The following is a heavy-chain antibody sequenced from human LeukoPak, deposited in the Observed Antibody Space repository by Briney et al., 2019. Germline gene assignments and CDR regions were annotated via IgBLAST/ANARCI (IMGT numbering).Heavy chain of an antibody. CDR3: AKFRGAAAPDY. Sequence: GRSLRLSCAASGFTFISYGMHWVRQAPGKGLEWVAVISYDGSKKDYADSVKGRFTISRDNSKQTLYLQMDSLRAEDTAVYYCAKFRGAAAPDYWGQGTLVTVSS. CDR2: ISYDGSKK. V-gene: IGHV3-30*18. J-gene: IGHJ4*02. CDR1: GFTFISYG. D-gene: IGHD6-13*01.